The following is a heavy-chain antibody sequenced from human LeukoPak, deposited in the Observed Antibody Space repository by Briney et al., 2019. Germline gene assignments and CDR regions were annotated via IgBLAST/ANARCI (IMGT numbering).Heavy chain of an antibody. CDR1: GGSISSYY. CDR2: IYYSGST. D-gene: IGHD6-13*01. V-gene: IGHV4-59*01. J-gene: IGHJ5*02. CDR3: ARGGSSSWYGDNWFYP. Sequence: SETLSLTCTVSGGSISSYYWSWVRQPPGKGLEWIGYIYYSGSTNYNPSLKSRVTISVDTSKNQFSLKLSSVTAADTAVYYCARGGSSSWYGDNWFYPWGEGALVTVSS.